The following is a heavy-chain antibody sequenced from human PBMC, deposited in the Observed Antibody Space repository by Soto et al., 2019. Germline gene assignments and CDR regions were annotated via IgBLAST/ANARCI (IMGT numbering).Heavy chain of an antibody. J-gene: IGHJ4*02. CDR3: AGGGALGTY. V-gene: IGHV4-4*02. D-gene: IGHD3-16*01. CDR2: IYHRGST. CDR1: GGSISSSNW. Sequence: QLQLQESGPGLVKPSWTLSLTCAVCGGSISSSNWWSWVRQHPVKGLEWIVEIYHRGSTTYNPSLKSRVTISVDKSQNKFCPKLRSVTAAATAVDYCAGGGALGTYWGQGTLVTVSS.